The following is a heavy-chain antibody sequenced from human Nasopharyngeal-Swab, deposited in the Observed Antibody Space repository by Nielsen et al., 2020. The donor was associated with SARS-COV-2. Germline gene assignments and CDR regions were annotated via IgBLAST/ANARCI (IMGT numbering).Heavy chain of an antibody. V-gene: IGHV3-73*01. CDR2: IRGKADNYAT. J-gene: IGHJ3*01. Sequence: LKISCSASGFTFSASAMHWVRQASGKGLEWVGRIRGKADNYATAYTASMTGRFTISRDDSNNTAYLQMNSLKTEDTAVYYCTRLRSSPSDDAFDVWGQGTMVTVSS. CDR1: GFTFSASA. D-gene: IGHD6-6*01. CDR3: TRLRSSPSDDAFDV.